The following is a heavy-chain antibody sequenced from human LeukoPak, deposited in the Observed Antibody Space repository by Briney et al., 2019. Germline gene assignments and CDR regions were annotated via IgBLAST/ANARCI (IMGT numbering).Heavy chain of an antibody. J-gene: IGHJ5*02. V-gene: IGHV1-69*13. CDR2: IIPIFGTA. Sequence: SVKVSCKASGGTFSRYAISWVRQAPGQGLEWMGGIIPIFGTANYAQKFQGRVTITADESTSTAYMELSSLRSEDTAVYYCARDGRELEDTAMVPYWFDPWGQGTLVTVSS. CDR1: GGTFSRYA. D-gene: IGHD5-18*01. CDR3: ARDGRELEDTAMVPYWFDP.